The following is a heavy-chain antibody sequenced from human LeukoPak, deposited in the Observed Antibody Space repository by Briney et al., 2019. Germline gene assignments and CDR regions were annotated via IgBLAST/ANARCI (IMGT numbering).Heavy chain of an antibody. Sequence: PGGSLRLSCAASNFTFNSYGMHWVRQAPGKGLDWVAVISYDGTDVYYADSVKGRFTISRDNAKNSLYLQMNSLRAEDTAVYYCARDWGRRSSWYGMDVWGQGTTVTVSS. D-gene: IGHD6-13*01. V-gene: IGHV3-30*03. CDR1: NFTFNSYG. CDR2: ISYDGTDV. CDR3: ARDWGRRSSWYGMDV. J-gene: IGHJ6*02.